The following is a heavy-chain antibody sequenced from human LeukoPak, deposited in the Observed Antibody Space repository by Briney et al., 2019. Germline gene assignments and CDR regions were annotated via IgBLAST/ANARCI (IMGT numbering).Heavy chain of an antibody. V-gene: IGHV1-69*04. D-gene: IGHD2-15*01. CDR1: GGTFSSYA. CDR2: IIPILGIA. Sequence: ASVKVSCKASGGTFSSYAISWVRQAPGQGLEWMGRIIPILGIANYAQKFQGRVTITADKSTSTACMELSSLRSEDTAVYYCATCSGGSCYSEVYFQHWGQGTLVTVSS. J-gene: IGHJ1*01. CDR3: ATCSGGSCYSEVYFQH.